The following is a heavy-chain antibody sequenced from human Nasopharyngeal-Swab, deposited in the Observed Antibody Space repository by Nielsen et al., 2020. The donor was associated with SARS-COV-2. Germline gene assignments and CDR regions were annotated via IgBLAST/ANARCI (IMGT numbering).Heavy chain of an antibody. CDR3: ARDIGTPAYPRYYYYGMDV. V-gene: IGHV4-31*02. Sequence: PGTGAWGVGYIYYSGSTYYNPSLKSRVTISVDTSKNQFSLKLSSVTAADTAVYYCARDIGTPAYPRYYYYGMDVWGQGTTVTVSS. CDR2: IYYSGST. D-gene: IGHD1-1*01. J-gene: IGHJ6*02.